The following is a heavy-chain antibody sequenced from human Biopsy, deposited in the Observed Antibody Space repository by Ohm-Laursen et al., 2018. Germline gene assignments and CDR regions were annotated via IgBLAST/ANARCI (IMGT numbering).Heavy chain of an antibody. V-gene: IGHV3-23*01. CDR2: IRSTGGST. Sequence: SLRLSCAASGFTFSSYTINWVRQAPGKGLEWVSAIRSTGGSTYYANSVKGRFTISRDNSKNILFLQVNNLRAEDTAIYYCTKADDFWSPEGYYYYFSGMDVWGQGTTVTVSS. D-gene: IGHD3-3*01. J-gene: IGHJ6*02. CDR1: GFTFSSYT. CDR3: TKADDFWSPEGYYYYFSGMDV.